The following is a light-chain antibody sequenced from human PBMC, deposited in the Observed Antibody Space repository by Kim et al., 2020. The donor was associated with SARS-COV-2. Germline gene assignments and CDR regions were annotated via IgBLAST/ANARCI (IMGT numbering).Light chain of an antibody. CDR2: AAS. V-gene: IGKV1-27*01. CDR3: QQSYSTHT. CDR1: QGISNY. J-gene: IGKJ2*01. Sequence: LSASVGDRVTITCRASQGISNYLAWYQQKPGKVPKLLIYAASTLQSGVPSRFSGSGSGTDFTLTISSLQPEDFATYYCQQSYSTHTFGQGTKLEI.